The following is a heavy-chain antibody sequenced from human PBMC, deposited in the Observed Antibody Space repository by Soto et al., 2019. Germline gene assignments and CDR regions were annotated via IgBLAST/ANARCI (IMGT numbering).Heavy chain of an antibody. Sequence: ASVKVSCKASGGTFSSYAISWVRQAPGQGLEWMGGIIPIFGTANYAQKFQGRVTITADESTSTAYMELSSLRSEDTAVYYCARVKRGGCSGGSCYHNWFDPWGQGTLVTVSS. D-gene: IGHD2-15*01. CDR2: IIPIFGTA. CDR1: GGTFSSYA. V-gene: IGHV1-69*13. J-gene: IGHJ5*02. CDR3: ARVKRGGCSGGSCYHNWFDP.